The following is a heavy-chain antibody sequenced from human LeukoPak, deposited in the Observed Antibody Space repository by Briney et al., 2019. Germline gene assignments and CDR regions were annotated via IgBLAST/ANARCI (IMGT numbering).Heavy chain of an antibody. J-gene: IGHJ4*02. D-gene: IGHD3-10*01. V-gene: IGHV3-21*01. CDR1: GFTFSSYS. Sequence: GGSLRLSCAASGFTFSSYSMNWVRQAPGKGLEWVSSISSSSSYIYYADSVKGRFTISRDDAKNSLYLQMNSLRAEDTAVYCCARADYGSGSSPDYWGQGTLVTVSS. CDR3: ARADYGSGSSPDY. CDR2: ISSSSSYI.